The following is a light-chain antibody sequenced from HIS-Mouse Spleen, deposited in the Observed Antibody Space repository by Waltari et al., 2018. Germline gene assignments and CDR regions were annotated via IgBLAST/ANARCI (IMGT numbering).Light chain of an antibody. CDR2: EVS. CDR1: SIDFGGYNH. V-gene: IGLV2-14*01. CDR3: SSYTSSSTRVV. Sequence: QSALTQPASVSGSPGQSITISCTGTSIDFGGYNHLSWYQQHPGKPPKLMIYEVSNRPSGVSNRFSGSKSGNTASLTISGLQAEDEADYYCSSYTSSSTRVVFGGGTKLTVL. J-gene: IGLJ2*01.